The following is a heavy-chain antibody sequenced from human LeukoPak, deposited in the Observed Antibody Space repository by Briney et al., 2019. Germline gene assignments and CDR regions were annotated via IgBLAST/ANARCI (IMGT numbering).Heavy chain of an antibody. Sequence: SETLSLTCTVSGASITSYYWSWIRQPAGKGLEWIGRIYTSGNTNYNPSLKSRVTISVDTSKNQFSLKLSSVTAADTAVYYCARRIQLWPYDAFDIWGQGTMVTVSS. D-gene: IGHD5-18*01. CDR1: GASITSYY. V-gene: IGHV4-4*07. CDR3: ARRIQLWPYDAFDI. CDR2: IYTSGNT. J-gene: IGHJ3*02.